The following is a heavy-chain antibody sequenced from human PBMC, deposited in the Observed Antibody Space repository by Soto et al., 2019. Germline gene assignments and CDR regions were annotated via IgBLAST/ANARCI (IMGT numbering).Heavy chain of an antibody. CDR1: GYTFTRYG. CDR3: ALVYVYVTPSLQDV. V-gene: IGHV1-18*01. Sequence: GASVKVSCKASGYTFTRYGIGWARQAPGQGLEWMGWINTYNGNTNYAQNVQGRVTLTTDTSTSTAYMELRSLRSNDTAIYYCALVYVYVTPSLQDVWGQGTTVTVSS. J-gene: IGHJ6*02. D-gene: IGHD2-8*01. CDR2: INTYNGNT.